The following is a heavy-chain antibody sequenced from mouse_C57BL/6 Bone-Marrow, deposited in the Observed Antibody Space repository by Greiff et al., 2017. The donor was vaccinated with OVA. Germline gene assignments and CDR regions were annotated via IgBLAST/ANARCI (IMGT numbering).Heavy chain of an antibody. CDR2: IDPETGGT. CDR3: TRGGPPYYAMDY. V-gene: IGHV1-15*01. D-gene: IGHD3-1*01. CDR1: GYTFTDYE. J-gene: IGHJ4*01. Sequence: QVQLQQSGAELVRPGASVTLSCKASGYTFTDYEMHWVKQTPVHGLEWIGAIDPETGGTAYNQKFKGKAILTADKSSSPAYMELRSLTSEDSAVYYCTRGGPPYYAMDYGGQGTSVTGSS.